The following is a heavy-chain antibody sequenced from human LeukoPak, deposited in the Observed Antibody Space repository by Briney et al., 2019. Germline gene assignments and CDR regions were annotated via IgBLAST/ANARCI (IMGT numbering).Heavy chain of an antibody. CDR1: GFTFSSYA. D-gene: IGHD2-2*01. CDR3: ARRLVPDIVVVPVFDY. CDR2: IYYSGST. V-gene: IGHV4-39*01. Sequence: GSLRLSCAASGFTFSSYAMIWIRQPPGKGLEWIGSIYYSGSTYYNPSLKSRVTISVDTSKNQFSLKLSSVTAADTAVYYCARRLVPDIVVVPVFDYWGQGTLVTVSS. J-gene: IGHJ4*02.